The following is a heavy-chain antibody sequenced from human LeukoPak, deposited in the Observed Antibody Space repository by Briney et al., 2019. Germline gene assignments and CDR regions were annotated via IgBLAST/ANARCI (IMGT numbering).Heavy chain of an antibody. V-gene: IGHV4-59*01. Sequence: PSETLSLTCTVSGGSISSYYWSWIRQPPGKGLEWIGYIYYSGSTNYNPSLKSRVTISVDTSKNQFSLKLSSVTAADTAVYYCARSIMTTVIRFHYYYYGMDVWGQGTTVTVSS. CDR2: IYYSGST. CDR3: ARSIMTTVIRFHYYYYGMDV. D-gene: IGHD4-11*01. J-gene: IGHJ6*02. CDR1: GGSISSYY.